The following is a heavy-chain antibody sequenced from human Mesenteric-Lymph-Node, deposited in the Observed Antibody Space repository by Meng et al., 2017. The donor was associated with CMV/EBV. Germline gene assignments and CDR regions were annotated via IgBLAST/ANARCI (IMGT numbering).Heavy chain of an antibody. CDR2: ISSSSSYI. Sequence: GESLKISCAASGFTFNTYSMSWVRQAPGKGLEWVSSISSSSSYIYYADSVRGRFTISRDNAKNSLYLQMDSLRVEDAAVYYCAANPRYYYDSSGYYDSSWGQGTLVTVSS. CDR3: AANPRYYYDSSGYYDSS. V-gene: IGHV3-21*04. D-gene: IGHD3-22*01. CDR1: GFTFNTYS. J-gene: IGHJ4*02.